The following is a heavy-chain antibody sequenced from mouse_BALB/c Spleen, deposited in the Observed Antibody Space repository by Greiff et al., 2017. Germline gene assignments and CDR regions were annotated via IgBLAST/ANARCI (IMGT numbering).Heavy chain of an antibody. CDR1: GFSLTSYG. V-gene: IGHV2-2*02. CDR2: IWSGGST. D-gene: IGHD2-2*01. Sequence: VQLQQSGPGLVQPSQSLSITCTVSGFSLTSYGVHWVRQSPGKGLEWLGVIWSGGSTDYNAAFISRLSISKDNSKSQVFFKMNSLQANDTAIYYCARGLYGYPMDYWGQGTSVTVSS. J-gene: IGHJ4*01. CDR3: ARGLYGYPMDY.